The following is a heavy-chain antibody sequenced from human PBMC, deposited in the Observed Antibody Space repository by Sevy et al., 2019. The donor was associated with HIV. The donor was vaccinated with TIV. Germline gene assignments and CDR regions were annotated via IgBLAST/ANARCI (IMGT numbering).Heavy chain of an antibody. CDR3: ARVRDGWANDAFDI. V-gene: IGHV3-74*01. D-gene: IGHD2-21*02. J-gene: IGHJ3*02. CDR2: INSDGSST. CDR1: GFTFSSYW. Sequence: GGSLRLSCAASGFTFSSYWMHWVRQAPGKGLVWVSRINSDGSSTGYADSVKGRFTISRDNAKNTLYLQMNSLRAEDTAVYYCARVRDGWANDAFDIWGQGTMVTVSS.